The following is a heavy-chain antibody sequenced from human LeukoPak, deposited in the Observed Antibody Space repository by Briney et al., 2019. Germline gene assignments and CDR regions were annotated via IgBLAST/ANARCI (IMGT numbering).Heavy chain of an antibody. CDR3: ARAPPGSSREIDY. Sequence: SETLSLTCTVSGGSISSSSYYWGWIRQPPGKGLEWIGSIYYSGSTYYNPSLKSRLTISVDTSKNQFSPKLSSVTAADTAVYYCARAPPGSSREIDYWGQGTLVTVSS. V-gene: IGHV4-39*01. J-gene: IGHJ4*02. D-gene: IGHD6-13*01. CDR1: GGSISSSSYY. CDR2: IYYSGST.